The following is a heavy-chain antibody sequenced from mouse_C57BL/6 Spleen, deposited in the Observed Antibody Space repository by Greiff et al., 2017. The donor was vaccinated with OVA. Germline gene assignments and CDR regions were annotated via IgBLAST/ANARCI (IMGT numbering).Heavy chain of an antibody. D-gene: IGHD2-12*01. CDR3: ARDLRRSMDY. CDR1: GYAFSSSW. CDR2: IYPGDGDT. J-gene: IGHJ4*01. V-gene: IGHV1-82*01. Sequence: QVQLQQSGPELVKPGASVKISCKASGYAFSSSWMNWVKQRPGKGLEWIGRIYPGDGDTNYNGKFKGKATLTADKSSSTAYMQLSSLTSEDSAVYFCARDLRRSMDYWGQGTSVTVSS.